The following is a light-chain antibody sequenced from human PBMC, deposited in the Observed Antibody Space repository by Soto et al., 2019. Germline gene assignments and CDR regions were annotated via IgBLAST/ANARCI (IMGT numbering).Light chain of an antibody. CDR3: QQYGSSPLT. CDR2: GAS. CDR1: QSVSSNY. Sequence: EIVMTQSPGTLSVSPGESATLSCRASQSVSSNYLAWHQQKPGQAPRLLIYGASSRAAGIPDRFRGSGSGTDFTLTISRLEPEDFAVYYCQQYGSSPLTFGPGTKVDIK. J-gene: IGKJ3*01. V-gene: IGKV3-20*01.